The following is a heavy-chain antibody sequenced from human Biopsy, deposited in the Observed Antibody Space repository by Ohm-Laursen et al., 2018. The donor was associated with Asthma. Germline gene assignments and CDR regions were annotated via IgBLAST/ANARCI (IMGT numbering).Heavy chain of an antibody. CDR3: ARESSVAGSSDFDY. D-gene: IGHD6-19*01. J-gene: IGHJ4*02. Sequence: SLRLSCTASGFTFDDYAMSWVRQAPGKGLEWVAVISYDGSNKYYADSVKGRFTISRDNSKNTLYLQMNSLRAEDTAVYYCARESSVAGSSDFDYWGQGTLVTVSS. CDR2: ISYDGSNK. V-gene: IGHV3-30*03. CDR1: GFTFDDYA.